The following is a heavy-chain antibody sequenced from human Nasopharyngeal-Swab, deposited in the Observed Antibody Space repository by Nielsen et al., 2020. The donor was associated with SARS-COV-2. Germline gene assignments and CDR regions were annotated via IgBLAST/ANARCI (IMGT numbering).Heavy chain of an antibody. Sequence: SLNISCAASGFSFSSYSMNWVRQAPGKGLERVSSISSSSSYIYYADSVKGRFTISRDNAKNSLYLQMNSLRAEDTAVYYCARDGVTIFGVVGYYYYMDVWGKGTTVTVSS. V-gene: IGHV3-21*01. CDR1: GFSFSSYS. CDR3: ARDGVTIFGVVGYYYYMDV. CDR2: ISSSSSYI. J-gene: IGHJ6*03. D-gene: IGHD3-3*01.